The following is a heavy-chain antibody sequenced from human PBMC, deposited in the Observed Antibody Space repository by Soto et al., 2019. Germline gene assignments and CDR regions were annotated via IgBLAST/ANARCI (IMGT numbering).Heavy chain of an antibody. Sequence: GVSLRLSCAASGFTFSSYGMHWVRQAPGKGLEWVAVISYDGSNKYYADSVKGRFTISRDNSKNTLYLQMNSLRAEDTAVYYCAKVPSGATPGYWGQGTLVTVSS. D-gene: IGHD1-26*01. CDR2: ISYDGSNK. CDR1: GFTFSSYG. V-gene: IGHV3-30*18. CDR3: AKVPSGATPGY. J-gene: IGHJ4*02.